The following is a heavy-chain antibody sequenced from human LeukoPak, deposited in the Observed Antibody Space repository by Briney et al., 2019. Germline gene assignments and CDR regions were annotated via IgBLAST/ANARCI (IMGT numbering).Heavy chain of an antibody. CDR1: GFTFSSYW. Sequence: GGSLRLSCAASGFTFSSYWMHWVRQAPGKGLVWVSGINTDGSSTSYADSVKGRFTISRDNAKNTLYLQMNSLRAEDTALYYCYGANADHWGQGPLVTVS. V-gene: IGHV3-74*01. CDR3: YGANADH. CDR2: INTDGSST. J-gene: IGHJ1*01. D-gene: IGHD4-23*01.